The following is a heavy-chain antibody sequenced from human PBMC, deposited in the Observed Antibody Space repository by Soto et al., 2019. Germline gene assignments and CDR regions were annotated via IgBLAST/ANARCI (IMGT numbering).Heavy chain of an antibody. V-gene: IGHV4-61*01. J-gene: IGHJ6*02. D-gene: IGHD6-13*01. CDR2: IYYSGST. CDR3: AREIAAAGKYYYGMDV. CDR1: GGSVSSGSYY. Sequence: SETLSLTCTVSGGSVSSGSYYWSLIRQPPGKGLEWIGYIYYSGSTNYNPSLKSRVTISVDTSKNQFSLKLSSVTAADTAVYYCAREIAAAGKYYYGMDVWGQGTTVTVSS.